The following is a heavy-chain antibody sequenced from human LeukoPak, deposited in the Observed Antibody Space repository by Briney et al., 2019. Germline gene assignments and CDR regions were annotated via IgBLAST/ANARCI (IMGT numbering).Heavy chain of an antibody. V-gene: IGHV4-61*02. CDR1: GDSITTDNFF. D-gene: IGHD1-1*01. J-gene: IGHJ4*02. CDR2: VKPSGGT. CDR3: ARYRSGYLDY. Sequence: PSETLSLTCTVSGDSITTDNFFWTWIRQPAGKGLEWIGRVKPSGGTDYNPSLTSRVIISVDTSRTQYSLRLSSVTAADTAAYYCARYRSGYLDYWGQGTLVTVSS.